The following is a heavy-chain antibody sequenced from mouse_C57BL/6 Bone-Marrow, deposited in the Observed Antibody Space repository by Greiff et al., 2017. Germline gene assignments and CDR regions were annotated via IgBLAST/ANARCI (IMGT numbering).Heavy chain of an antibody. J-gene: IGHJ2*01. CDR2: INYDGSST. Sequence: EVHLVESEGGLVQPGSSMKLSCTASGFTFSDYYMAWVRQVPEKGLEWVANINYDGSSTYYLDSLKSRFIISRDNAKNILYLQMSSLKSEDTATYYCAREGLRRGGFDYWGQGTTLTVSS. D-gene: IGHD2-4*01. V-gene: IGHV5-16*01. CDR1: GFTFSDYY. CDR3: AREGLRRGGFDY.